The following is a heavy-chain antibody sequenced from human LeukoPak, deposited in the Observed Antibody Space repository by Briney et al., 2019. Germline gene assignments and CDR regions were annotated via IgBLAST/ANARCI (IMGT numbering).Heavy chain of an antibody. Sequence: SETLSLTCAVYGGSFSGYYWSWIRQPPGKGPEWIGEINHSGSTNYNPSLKSRVTISVDTSKNQFSLKLSSVTAADTAVYYCARVVATFDYWGQGTLVTVSS. D-gene: IGHD5-12*01. CDR1: GGSFSGYY. J-gene: IGHJ4*02. CDR3: ARVVATFDY. CDR2: INHSGST. V-gene: IGHV4-34*01.